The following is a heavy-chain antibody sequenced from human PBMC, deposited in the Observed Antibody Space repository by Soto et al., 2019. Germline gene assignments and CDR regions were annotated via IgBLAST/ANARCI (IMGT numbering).Heavy chain of an antibody. CDR2: IYPGDSDT. J-gene: IGHJ6*02. Sequence: PGESLKISCKGSGYSFTSYWIGWVCQMPGKGLEWMGIIYPGDSDTRYSPSFQGQVTISADKSISTAYLQWSSLKASDTAMYYCARLRPSGYYYYYGMDVWGQGTTVTVSS. CDR1: GYSFTSYW. CDR3: ARLRPSGYYYYYGMDV. D-gene: IGHD3-10*01. V-gene: IGHV5-51*01.